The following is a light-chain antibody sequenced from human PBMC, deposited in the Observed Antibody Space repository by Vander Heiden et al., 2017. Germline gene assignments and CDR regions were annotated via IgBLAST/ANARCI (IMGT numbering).Light chain of an antibody. Sequence: SSVLTQPPSVSVAPGQTATTTCGVNYIGSTRVHWYQQKPGQAPVLVVSDDIDRPSGSPERFSGANSGNPATLTISRVEAGDEADYYCQGWDSATDPVFGGGTRLTVL. J-gene: IGLJ2*01. CDR1: YIGSTR. CDR2: DDI. CDR3: QGWDSATDPV. V-gene: IGLV3-21*02.